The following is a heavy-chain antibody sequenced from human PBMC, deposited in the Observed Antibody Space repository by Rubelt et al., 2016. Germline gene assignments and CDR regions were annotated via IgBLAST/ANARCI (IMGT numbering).Heavy chain of an antibody. CDR3: AYIAVAGRPYYYYGMDV. J-gene: IGHJ6*02. D-gene: IGHD6-19*01. Sequence: NYSPSFQGHVTISADKSISTAYLQWSSLKASDTAMYYCAYIAVAGRPYYYYGMDVWGQGTTVTVSS. V-gene: IGHV5-10-1*01.